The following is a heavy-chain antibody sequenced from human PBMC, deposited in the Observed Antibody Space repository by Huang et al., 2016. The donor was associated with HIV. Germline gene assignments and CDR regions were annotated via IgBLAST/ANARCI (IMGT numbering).Heavy chain of an antibody. J-gene: IGHJ3*02. CDR2: INTNTGTP. V-gene: IGHV7-4-1*02. Sequence: QVQLVQSGSELKEPGAFVKVSCKGSEYPFTHGFNWVRQAPGQGLEWMGWINTNTGTPTYAQGITGRFGFSFDTAGDTAYLHITNLRADDTAVYYCAISGTYSGDFDIWGQGTLVSVS. CDR3: AISGTYSGDFDI. CDR1: EYPFTHG. D-gene: IGHD1-26*01.